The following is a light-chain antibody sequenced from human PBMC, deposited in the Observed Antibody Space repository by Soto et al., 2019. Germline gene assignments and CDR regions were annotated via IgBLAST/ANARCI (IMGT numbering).Light chain of an antibody. J-gene: IGLJ2*01. Sequence: QSALTQPASVSGSPGQSITISCTGSGSDVSAYNYVSWYQQHPDKAPKLLIFEVTNRPSGVSDRFSGSKSGNTASLTISSLQAEDEADYYCSSYTSSSTPVVFGGGTKVTVL. CDR3: SSYTSSSTPVV. V-gene: IGLV2-14*01. CDR1: GSDVSAYNY. CDR2: EVT.